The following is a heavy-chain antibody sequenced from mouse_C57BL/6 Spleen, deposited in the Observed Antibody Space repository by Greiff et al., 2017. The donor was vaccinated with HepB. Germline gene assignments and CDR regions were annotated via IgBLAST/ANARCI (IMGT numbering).Heavy chain of an antibody. J-gene: IGHJ2*01. CDR2: IYPGSGST. D-gene: IGHD2-1*01. Sequence: QVQLQQPGAELVKPGASVKMSCKASGYTFTSYWITWVKQRPGQGLEWIGDIYPGSGSTNYNEKFKSKATLPVDTSSSTAYMQLSSLTSEDSAVYYCAREKCYGNYVGYFDYWGQGTTLTVSS. CDR1: GYTFTSYW. V-gene: IGHV1-55*01. CDR3: AREKCYGNYVGYFDY.